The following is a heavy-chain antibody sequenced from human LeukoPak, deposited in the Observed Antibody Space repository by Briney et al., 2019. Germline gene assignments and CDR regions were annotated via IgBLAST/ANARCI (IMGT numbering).Heavy chain of an antibody. J-gene: IGHJ4*02. CDR3: AKDRDPGCTNGVCYTFDY. V-gene: IGHV3-23*01. CDR2: ISGSGGST. D-gene: IGHD2-8*01. CDR1: GFTFSSYA. Sequence: PGGSLRLSCAASGFTFSSYAMSWVRQAPGKGLEWVSAISGSGGSTYYADSVKGRFTISRDNSENTLYLQMNSLRAEDTAVYYCAKDRDPGCTNGVCYTFDYWGQGTLVTVSS.